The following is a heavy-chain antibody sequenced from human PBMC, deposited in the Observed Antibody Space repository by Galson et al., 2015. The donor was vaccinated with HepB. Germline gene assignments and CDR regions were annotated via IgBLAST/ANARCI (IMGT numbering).Heavy chain of an antibody. CDR2: IKEDGSEK. V-gene: IGHV3-7*03. J-gene: IGHJ1*01. D-gene: IGHD1-26*01. CDR1: GFTFSSYW. CDR3: ARAVAFDREYFHH. Sequence: SLRLSCAASGFTFSSYWMSWVRQAPRKGLEWVANIKEDGSEKWYVDSVRGRFTISRDNAKNSLYLQMNSLRGEDTAVYYCARAVAFDREYFHHWGQGTLVTVSS.